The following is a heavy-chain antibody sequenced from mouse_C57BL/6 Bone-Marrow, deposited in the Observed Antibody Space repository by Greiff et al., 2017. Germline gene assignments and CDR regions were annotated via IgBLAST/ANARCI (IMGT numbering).Heavy chain of an antibody. CDR3: APTVVDWYFDV. CDR2: IDPSGSET. V-gene: IGHV1-52*01. Sequence: VQLQQPGAELVRPGSSVKLSCTASGYTFTSYWMHWVKQRPKKGLEWIGNIDPSGSETHYNQNFKAKATLTVDKSSSTAYMQLSRLTSEDSAVYYCAPTVVDWYFDVWGKGTTVTVSS. J-gene: IGHJ1*03. CDR1: GYTFTSYW. D-gene: IGHD1-1*01.